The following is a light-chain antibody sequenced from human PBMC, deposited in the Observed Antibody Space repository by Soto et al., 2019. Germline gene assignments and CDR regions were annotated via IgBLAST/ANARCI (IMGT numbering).Light chain of an antibody. J-gene: IGKJ4*01. CDR2: AAS. V-gene: IGKV1-9*01. CDR3: QQLNSHPLT. Sequence: DIQLAQSPSFLSASVGDRVTITCRASQGISSYLAWYQQKPGKAPKLLIYAASTLQSGVPSRFSGSGSGTEFTPTISSLQPEDFATYYCQQLNSHPLTFGGGTKVELK. CDR1: QGISSY.